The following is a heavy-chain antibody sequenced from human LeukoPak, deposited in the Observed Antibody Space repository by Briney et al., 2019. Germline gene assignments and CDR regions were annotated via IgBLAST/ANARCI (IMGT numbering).Heavy chain of an antibody. CDR2: INPNSGGT. Sequence: ASVKVSCKSSGYTFTGYYMHWVRPAPGQGLEWMGWINPNSGGTNYAQKFQGRVTMTRDTSISTAYMELSRLRSDDTAVYYCARSRRYCSGGSCYSRFDYWGQGTLVTVSS. D-gene: IGHD2-15*01. CDR3: ARSRRYCSGGSCYSRFDY. CDR1: GYTFTGYY. J-gene: IGHJ4*02. V-gene: IGHV1-2*02.